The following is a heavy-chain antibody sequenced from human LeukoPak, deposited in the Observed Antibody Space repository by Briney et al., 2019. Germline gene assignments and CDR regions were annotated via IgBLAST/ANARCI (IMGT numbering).Heavy chain of an antibody. Sequence: PSETLSLTCTVSGGSISSYYWRWIRQPPGKGLEWIGYIYYSGSTNYNPSLKSRVTISVDTSKNQFSLKLSSVTAADTAVYYCARAGPLNAFDIWGQGTMVTVSS. V-gene: IGHV4-59*01. CDR3: ARAGPLNAFDI. CDR1: GGSISSYY. J-gene: IGHJ3*02. CDR2: IYYSGST.